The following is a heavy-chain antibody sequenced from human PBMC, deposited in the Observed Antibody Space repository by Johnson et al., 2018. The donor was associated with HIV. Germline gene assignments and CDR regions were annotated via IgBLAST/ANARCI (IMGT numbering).Heavy chain of an antibody. Sequence: VHLVESGGGLRPPRRSVRLSCTASRFTPDDYTMHWVRQAPGKGLEWVSSISWNSGSIGYADSVQGRFIISRDNAKKSLYLQMNSLRVEDTAVYYCAKELAADGVDAFDIWGQGTMVTVS. V-gene: IGHV3-9*02. J-gene: IGHJ3*02. D-gene: IGHD6-13*01. CDR1: RFTPDDYT. CDR2: ISWNSGSI. CDR3: AKELAADGVDAFDI.